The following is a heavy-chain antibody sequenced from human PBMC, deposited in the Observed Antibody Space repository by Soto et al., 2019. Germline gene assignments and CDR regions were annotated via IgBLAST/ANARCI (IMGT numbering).Heavy chain of an antibody. Sequence: QVQLVQSGAEVKKPGSSVKVSCKASGGTFSSYAISWVRQAPGQGLEWMGGIIPIFGTANYAQKFQGRVTITADESTSTAYLELSSLSSEDTAVYYWARDKDCSGGSCDPRNWCDPWGQGTLVTVAS. CDR2: IIPIFGTA. J-gene: IGHJ5*02. CDR3: ARDKDCSGGSCDPRNWCDP. CDR1: GGTFSSYA. V-gene: IGHV1-69*12. D-gene: IGHD2-15*01.